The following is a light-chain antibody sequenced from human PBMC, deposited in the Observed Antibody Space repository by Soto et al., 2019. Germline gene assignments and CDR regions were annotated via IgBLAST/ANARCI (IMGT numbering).Light chain of an antibody. V-gene: IGLV1-47*01. Sequence: QSALAQPPSASGTPGQRVTISCSGSSANIGNNYVYWYQHLPGTAPKVLMYRNNERPSGVPDRFSGSKSGTSASLAIRGLRSDDEADYYCAAWDDRLSGYVFGNGTKVTVL. CDR1: SANIGNNY. CDR3: AAWDDRLSGYV. J-gene: IGLJ1*01. CDR2: RNN.